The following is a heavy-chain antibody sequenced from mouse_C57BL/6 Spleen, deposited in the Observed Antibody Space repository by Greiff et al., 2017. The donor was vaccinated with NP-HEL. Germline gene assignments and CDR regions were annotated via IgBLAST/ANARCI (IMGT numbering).Heavy chain of an antibody. J-gene: IGHJ4*01. CDR1: GYTFTSYW. V-gene: IGHV1-53*01. Sequence: QVQLQQPGTELVKPGASVKLSCKASGYTFTSYWMHWVKQRPGQGLEWIGNINPSNGGTNYNEKFKGKATLTGDKSYSTAYMQLSSLTSEDSAVYYCAREGYSLATDYWGQGTSVTVSS. CDR3: AREGYSLATDY. D-gene: IGHD2-14*01. CDR2: INPSNGGT.